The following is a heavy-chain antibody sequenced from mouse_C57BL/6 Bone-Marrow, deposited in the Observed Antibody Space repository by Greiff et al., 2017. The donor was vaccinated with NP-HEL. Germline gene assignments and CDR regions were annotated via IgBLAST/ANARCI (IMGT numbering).Heavy chain of an antibody. CDR2: IYPGGGYT. CDR1: GYTFTNYW. D-gene: IGHD2-3*01. J-gene: IGHJ3*01. V-gene: IGHV1-63*01. Sequence: QVQLQQSGAELVRPGTSVKMSCKASGYTFTNYWIGWAKQRPGHGLEWIGDIYPGGGYTNYNEKFKGKATLTADESSSTAYMQFSSLTSEDSAIYYCARCLDGSLFAYWGQGTLVTVSA. CDR3: ARCLDGSLFAY.